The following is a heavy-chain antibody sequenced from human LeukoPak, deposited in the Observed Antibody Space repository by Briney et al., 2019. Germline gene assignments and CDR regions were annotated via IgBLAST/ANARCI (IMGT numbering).Heavy chain of an antibody. Sequence: GGSLRLSCAASGFTFSSYAMSWVRQAPGKGLEWVSAISGSGGSTYYADSVKGRFTISRDNSKNTLYLQMNSLRAEDTAVYYCAKVPIVVVPAAIGWFDPWGQGTLVTVSS. D-gene: IGHD2-2*01. J-gene: IGHJ5*02. CDR2: ISGSGGST. CDR3: AKVPIVVVPAAIGWFDP. V-gene: IGHV3-23*01. CDR1: GFTFSSYA.